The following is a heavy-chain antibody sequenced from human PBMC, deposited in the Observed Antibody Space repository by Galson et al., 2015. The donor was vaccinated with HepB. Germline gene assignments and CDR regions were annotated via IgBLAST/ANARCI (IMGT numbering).Heavy chain of an antibody. V-gene: IGHV1-69*13. CDR3: ARGTIFGVVKYYYYYMDV. J-gene: IGHJ6*03. Sequence: SVKVSCKASGGTFSSYAISWVRQAPGQGLEWMGGIIPIFGTANYAQKFQGRVTITADESTSTAYMELSSLRSEDTAVYYCARGTIFGVVKYYYYYMDVWGKGTTVTVSS. D-gene: IGHD3-3*01. CDR1: GGTFSSYA. CDR2: IIPIFGTA.